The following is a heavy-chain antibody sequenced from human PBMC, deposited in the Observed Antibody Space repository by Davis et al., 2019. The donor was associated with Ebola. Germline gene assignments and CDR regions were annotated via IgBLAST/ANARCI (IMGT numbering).Heavy chain of an antibody. D-gene: IGHD2-15*01. CDR3: AHLGPQRYCSRGGCHGYLDY. CDR2: IIPVFRTA. J-gene: IGHJ4*02. Sequence: SVKVSCKAVGDTLTSYAMTWVRQAPGQGLEWMGGIIPVFRTASYAQKFQGRVTITADESTRTAYMELNGLRSEDTAVYYCAHLGPQRYCSRGGCHGYLDYWDQGTLVTVSS. CDR1: GDTLTSYA. V-gene: IGHV1-69*13.